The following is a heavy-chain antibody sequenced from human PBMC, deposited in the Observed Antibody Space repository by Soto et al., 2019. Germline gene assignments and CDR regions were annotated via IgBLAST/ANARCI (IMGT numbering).Heavy chain of an antibody. CDR3: ARDNRSFWNGYYRRYDYYGMDV. Sequence: HVQLVESGGGLVEPGGSLRLSCAASGFSFSDYYVNWIRQAPGKGLEWISYTGRSLYPIYYADSVKGRFSISRDSAKNSVFLQMNSPRVEDTAVYYCARDNRSFWNGYYRRYDYYGMDVWGRGTTVIVSS. V-gene: IGHV3-11*01. J-gene: IGHJ6*02. CDR1: GFSFSDYY. D-gene: IGHD3-3*01. CDR2: TGRSLYPI.